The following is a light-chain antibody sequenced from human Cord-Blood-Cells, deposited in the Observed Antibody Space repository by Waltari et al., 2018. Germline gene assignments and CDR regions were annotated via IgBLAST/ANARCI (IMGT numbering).Light chain of an antibody. Sequence: QSALTQPPSASGSPGQSVTISCTGTSSDVSGYNYVSWYQPHPGKAPTLMIYEVSKRPSGVPDRFAGAKSGNTASRTVSGLQAEEEADYYCSSYAGSNNWVFGGGTKLTVL. V-gene: IGLV2-8*01. J-gene: IGLJ3*02. CDR1: SSDVSGYNY. CDR3: SSYAGSNNWV. CDR2: EVS.